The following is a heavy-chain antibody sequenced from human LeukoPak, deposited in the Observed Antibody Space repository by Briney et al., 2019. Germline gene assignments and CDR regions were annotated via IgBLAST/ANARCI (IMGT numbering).Heavy chain of an antibody. CDR2: IYYSGST. CDR3: ARRAHYYGMDV. V-gene: IGHV4-31*03. Sequence: PSEALSLTCTVSGGSISSGGYYWSWIRQHPGKGLEWIGYIYYSGSTYYNPFLKSRVTISVDTSKNQFSLKLSSVTAADTAVYYCARRAHYYGMDVWGQGTTVTVS. CDR1: GGSISSGGYY. J-gene: IGHJ6*02.